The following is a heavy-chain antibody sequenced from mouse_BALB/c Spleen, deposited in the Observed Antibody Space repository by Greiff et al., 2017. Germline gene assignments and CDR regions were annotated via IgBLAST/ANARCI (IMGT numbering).Heavy chain of an antibody. CDR2: IYPANGNT. CDR1: GFNIKDYY. J-gene: IGHJ3*01. Sequence: VQLKQSGAELVRPGALVKLSCKASGFNIKDYYMHWVKQRPEQGLEWIGWIYPANGNTIYDPKFQGKASITADTSSNTAYLQLSSLTSEDTAVYYCVPYGNYVWFAYWGQGTLVTVSA. D-gene: IGHD2-1*01. V-gene: IGHV14-1*02. CDR3: VPYGNYVWFAY.